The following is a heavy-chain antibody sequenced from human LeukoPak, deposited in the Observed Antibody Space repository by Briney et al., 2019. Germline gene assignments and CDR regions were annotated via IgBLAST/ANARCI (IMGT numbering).Heavy chain of an antibody. CDR3: ARERGRPYYDFWSGPGQFDP. J-gene: IGHJ5*02. Sequence: ASVKVSCKASGYTFTSYGISWVRQAPGQGLEWMGWISAYNGNTNYAQKLQGRVTMTTDTSTRTAYMELRSLRSDDTAVYCCARERGRPYYDFWSGPGQFDPWGQGTLVTVSS. CDR2: ISAYNGNT. CDR1: GYTFTSYG. D-gene: IGHD3-3*01. V-gene: IGHV1-18*01.